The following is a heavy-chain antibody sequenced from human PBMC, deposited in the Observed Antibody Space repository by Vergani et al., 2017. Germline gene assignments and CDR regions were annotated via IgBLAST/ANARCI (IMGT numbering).Heavy chain of an antibody. CDR3: ARAPHYYDSSGYYPYYYYGMDV. CDR1: GDSVSSNSAA. Sequence: QVQLQQSGPGLVKPSQTLSLTCAISGDSVSSNSAAWNWIRQSPSRGLEWLGRTYYRSKWYNDYAVSVKSRITINPDTSKNQFSLQLNSVTPEDTAVYYCARAPHYYDSSGYYPYYYYGMDVWGQGP. J-gene: IGHJ6*02. V-gene: IGHV6-1*01. CDR2: TYYRSKWYN. D-gene: IGHD3-22*01.